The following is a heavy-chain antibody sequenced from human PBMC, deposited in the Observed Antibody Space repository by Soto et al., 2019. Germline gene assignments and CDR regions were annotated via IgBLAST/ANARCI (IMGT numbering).Heavy chain of an antibody. Sequence: QVQLVQSGAEVKKPGASVKGSCKASGYTFTSYGISWGRQAPGQGLGWMELISAYNGNTNYAQKLQARVTMTTDTSTSTAYMELRSLRADDTAVYYCARAGDSIAVAGNFDYWGQGTLVTVSS. CDR3: ARAGDSIAVAGNFDY. J-gene: IGHJ4*02. CDR1: GYTFTSYG. V-gene: IGHV1-18*04. D-gene: IGHD6-19*01. CDR2: ISAYNGNT.